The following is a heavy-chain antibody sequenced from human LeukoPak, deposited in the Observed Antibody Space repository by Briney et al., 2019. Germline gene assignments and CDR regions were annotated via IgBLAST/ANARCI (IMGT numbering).Heavy chain of an antibody. CDR2: ISGSGGST. D-gene: IGHD6-19*01. Sequence: PGGSLRLSCAASGFTFSSYAMSWVRQAPGKGLEWVSAISGSGGSTYYADSVKGRFTISRDNSKNTLYLQMNSLRAEDTAVYYCAKAVSYSSGWYYFDYWGQGTLVTVSS. J-gene: IGHJ4*02. CDR3: AKAVSYSSGWYYFDY. V-gene: IGHV3-23*01. CDR1: GFTFSSYA.